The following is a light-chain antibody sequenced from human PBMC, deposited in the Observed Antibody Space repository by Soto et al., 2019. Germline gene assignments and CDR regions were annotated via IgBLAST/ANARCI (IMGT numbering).Light chain of an antibody. CDR2: DAS. J-gene: IGKJ4*01. V-gene: IGKV3-11*01. CDR1: QSVSSY. Sequence: EIVLTQSPGTLSLSPGERATLSCRASQSVSSYLAWYQQKPGQAPRLLIYDASNRATGIPVRFSGSGSATDFTLTISSLEAEDFAVYYCQQRSNWPLTFGGGTKVDIK. CDR3: QQRSNWPLT.